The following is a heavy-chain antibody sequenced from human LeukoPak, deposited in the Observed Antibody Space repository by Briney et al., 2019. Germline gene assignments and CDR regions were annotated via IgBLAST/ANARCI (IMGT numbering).Heavy chain of an antibody. CDR1: GFTFSSYA. CDR2: ISYDGSNK. Sequence: PGGSLRLSCAASGFTFSSYAMHWVRQAPGKGLEWVAVISYDGSNKYYADSVKGRFTISRDSSKNTLYLQMNSLRAEDTAVYYCASGGSCYSCLDYWGQGTLVTVSS. D-gene: IGHD2-15*01. J-gene: IGHJ4*02. CDR3: ASGGSCYSCLDY. V-gene: IGHV3-30-3*01.